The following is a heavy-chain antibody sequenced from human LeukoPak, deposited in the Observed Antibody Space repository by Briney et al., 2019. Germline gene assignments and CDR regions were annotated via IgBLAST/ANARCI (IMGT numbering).Heavy chain of an antibody. CDR1: GFTFSSYW. CDR2: INSDGRSS. CDR3: ASDYYGMDV. J-gene: IGHJ6*02. Sequence: PGGSLRLSCAASGFTFSSYWMNWVRQAPGKGLEWVSRINSDGRSSSYADSVKGRFTVSRDNGKNTLYLQMNSLRDEDTAVYYCASDYYGMDVWGQGTTVTVSS. V-gene: IGHV3-74*01.